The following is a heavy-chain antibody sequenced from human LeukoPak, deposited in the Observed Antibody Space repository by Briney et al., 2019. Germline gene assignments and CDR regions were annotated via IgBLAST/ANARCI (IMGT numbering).Heavy chain of an antibody. CDR2: ISSSSSTI. Sequence: GGSLRLSCAASGFTFSSYSMNWVRQAPGKGLEWVSYISSSSSTIYYADSVKGRFTISRDNAKNSLYLQMNSLRAEDTAVYYCARSGSWDYYYYGMDVWGQGTTVTVSS. CDR1: GFTFSSYS. V-gene: IGHV3-48*04. J-gene: IGHJ6*02. D-gene: IGHD6-13*01. CDR3: ARSGSWDYYYYGMDV.